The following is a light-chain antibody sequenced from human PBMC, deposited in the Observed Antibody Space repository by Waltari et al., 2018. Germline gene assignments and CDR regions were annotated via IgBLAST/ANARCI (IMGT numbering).Light chain of an antibody. CDR2: DVS. CDR3: SSYISSSTLEL. J-gene: IGLJ2*01. V-gene: IGLV2-14*03. Sequence: QSALPQPASVSGSPGQSITISCTGTSSDVGAYNYLSWYQQHPGKAPKLIIFDVSNRPSGVSNRFSGSKSGNTASLTISGLQAEDEADYYCSSYISSSTLELFGGGTSLTVL. CDR1: SSDVGAYNY.